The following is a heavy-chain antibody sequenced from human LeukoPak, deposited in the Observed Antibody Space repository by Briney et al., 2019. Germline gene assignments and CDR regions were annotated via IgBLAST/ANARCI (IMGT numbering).Heavy chain of an antibody. D-gene: IGHD3-3*01. CDR3: ARLDFWSGQSFDP. CDR1: GGSISSHY. V-gene: IGHV4-59*11. Sequence: SETLSLTCTVSGGSISSHYWSWIRQPPGKGLEWIGYIYYSGSTNYNPSLKSRVTISVDTSKNQFSLKLSSVTAADTAVYYCARLDFWSGQSFDPWGQGTLVTVSS. CDR2: IYYSGST. J-gene: IGHJ5*02.